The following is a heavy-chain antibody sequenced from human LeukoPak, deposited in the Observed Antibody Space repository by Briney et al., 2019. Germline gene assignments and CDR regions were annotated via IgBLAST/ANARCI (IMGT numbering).Heavy chain of an antibody. V-gene: IGHV3-23*01. CDR1: GFTFSSYA. CDR3: AKSMTGPRDAFDI. D-gene: IGHD3-9*01. CDR2: ISGSGGST. Sequence: GGSLRLSCAASGFTFSSYAMSWVRQAPGKGLEWVSVISGSGGSTHYADSVKGRFTISRDNSKNTLYLQMNSLRAEDTAVYYCAKSMTGPRDAFDIWGQGTMVTVSS. J-gene: IGHJ3*02.